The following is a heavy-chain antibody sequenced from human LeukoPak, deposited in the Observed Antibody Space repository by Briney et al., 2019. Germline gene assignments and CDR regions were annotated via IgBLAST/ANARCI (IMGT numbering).Heavy chain of an antibody. Sequence: ASVKVSCKASGYTFTGYYMHWVRQAPGQGLEWMGWINPNSGGTNYAQKFQGRVTMTRDTSISTAYMELSSLRSDDTAVYYCARGYYDSSGYPDYWGQGTLVTVSS. CDR3: ARGYYDSSGYPDY. J-gene: IGHJ4*02. D-gene: IGHD3-22*01. V-gene: IGHV1-2*02. CDR2: INPNSGGT. CDR1: GYTFTGYY.